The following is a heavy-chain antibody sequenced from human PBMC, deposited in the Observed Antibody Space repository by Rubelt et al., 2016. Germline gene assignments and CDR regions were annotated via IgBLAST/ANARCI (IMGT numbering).Heavy chain of an antibody. CDR2: ISSTDINI. J-gene: IGHJ4*02. D-gene: IGHD4-17*01. CDR3: ARDRDSYGDFDY. Sequence: EVQLVESGGGLVQPGGSLRLSCAASGFTFSSYIMNWVRQAPGKGLEWISYISSTDINIYYADSVKGRFTISRDTARNSLYLQMNSLRADDTAVYYCARDRDSYGDFDYWGQGTLVTVST. V-gene: IGHV3-48*04. CDR1: GFTFSSYI.